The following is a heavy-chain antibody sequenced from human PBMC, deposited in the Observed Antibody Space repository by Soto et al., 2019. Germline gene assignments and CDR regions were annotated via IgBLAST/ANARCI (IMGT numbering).Heavy chain of an antibody. V-gene: IGHV4-39*01. CDR3: ARHARAPRLATIPYSYGHSVDY. CDR1: GGSISSSSYY. Sequence: SLTCTVSGGSISSSSYYWGWIRQPPGKGLEWIGSIYYSGSTYDNPSLKSRVTISVDTSKNQFSLKLSSVTAADTAVYYCARHARAPRLATIPYSYGHSVDYWGQGTLVTVSS. CDR2: IYYSGST. D-gene: IGHD5-18*01. J-gene: IGHJ4*02.